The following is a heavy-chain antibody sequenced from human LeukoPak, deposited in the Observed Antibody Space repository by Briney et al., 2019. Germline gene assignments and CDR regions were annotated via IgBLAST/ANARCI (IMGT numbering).Heavy chain of an antibody. CDR3: ARRHILYYFDY. V-gene: IGHV4-34*01. J-gene: IGHJ4*02. CDR1: GGSFSGYY. Sequence: SGTLSLTCAVYGGSFSGYYWSWIRQPPGKGLEWIGEINHSGSTNYNPSLKSRVTISVDTSKNQFSLKLSSVTAADTAVYYCARRHILYYFDYWGQGTLVTVSS. CDR2: INHSGST.